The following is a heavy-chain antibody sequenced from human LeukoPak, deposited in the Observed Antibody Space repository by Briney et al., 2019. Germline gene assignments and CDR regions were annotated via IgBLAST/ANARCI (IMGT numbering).Heavy chain of an antibody. V-gene: IGHV4-59*01. D-gene: IGHD3-22*01. CDR3: ARVAPTRGYASSGYYPLDY. CDR1: GGSISTNY. CDR2: IYYSGST. J-gene: IGHJ4*02. Sequence: SETLSLTCTVSGGSISTNYWSWIRQPPGKGLEWIGYIYYSGSTNYNPSLKSRVTIAVDTSKNQFSLRLTSVTTADTAVYYCARVAPTRGYASSGYYPLDYWGQGTLVNVSS.